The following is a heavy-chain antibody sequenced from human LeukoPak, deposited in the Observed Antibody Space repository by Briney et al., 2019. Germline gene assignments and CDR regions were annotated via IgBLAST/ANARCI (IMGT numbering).Heavy chain of an antibody. Sequence: GASVKVSCKASGYTFTSYDINWVRQATGQGLEWMGWMNPNSGNTGYAQKFQGRVTMTEDTSTDTAYMELSSLRSEDTAVCYCATQNPYRGIVGVTGAFDIWGQGTMVTVSS. V-gene: IGHV1-8*01. CDR2: MNPNSGNT. J-gene: IGHJ3*02. CDR3: ATQNPYRGIVGVTGAFDI. D-gene: IGHD1-26*01. CDR1: GYTFTSYD.